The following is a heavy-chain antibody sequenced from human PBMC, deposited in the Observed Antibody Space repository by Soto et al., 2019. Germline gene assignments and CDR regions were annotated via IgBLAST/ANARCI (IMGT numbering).Heavy chain of an antibody. D-gene: IGHD3-3*01. CDR2: INAGNGNT. J-gene: IGHJ6*02. CDR3: ARGLSLGGVVIIPNYYGMDV. V-gene: IGHV1-3*01. CDR1: GDTFTSYA. Sequence: ASVKVSCKASGDTFTSYAMHWVRQAPGQRLEWMGWINAGNGNTKYSQKFQGRVTITRDTSASTAYMELSSLRSEDTAVYYCARGLSLGGVVIIPNYYGMDVWGQGTTVTVSS.